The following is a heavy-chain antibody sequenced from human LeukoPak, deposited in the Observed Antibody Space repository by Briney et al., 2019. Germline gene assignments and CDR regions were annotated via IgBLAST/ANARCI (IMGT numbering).Heavy chain of an antibody. V-gene: IGHV3-21*01. CDR3: ARVGGNDFWSGYPEY. CDR2: ISSSSSYI. Sequence: KPGGSLRLSCAASGFTFSSYSMNWVGQAPGKGLEWVSSISSSSSYIYYADSAKGRFTISRDNAKNSLYLQMNSLRAEDTAVYYCARVGGNDFWSGYPEYWGQGTLVTVSS. CDR1: GFTFSSYS. D-gene: IGHD3-3*01. J-gene: IGHJ4*02.